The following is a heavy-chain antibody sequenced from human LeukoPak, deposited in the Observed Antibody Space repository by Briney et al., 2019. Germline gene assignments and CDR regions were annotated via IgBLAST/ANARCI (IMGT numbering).Heavy chain of an antibody. Sequence: GGSLRLSCAASGFTFSSYSMNWVRQAPGKGLEWVSSIGSSSSYIYYADSVKGRFTISRDNAKNSLYLQMNSLRAEDTAVYYCARGGEGYSYGTYYYYMDVWGKGTTVTVSS. D-gene: IGHD5-18*01. CDR2: IGSSSSYI. CDR1: GFTFSSYS. CDR3: ARGGEGYSYGTYYYYMDV. J-gene: IGHJ6*03. V-gene: IGHV3-21*01.